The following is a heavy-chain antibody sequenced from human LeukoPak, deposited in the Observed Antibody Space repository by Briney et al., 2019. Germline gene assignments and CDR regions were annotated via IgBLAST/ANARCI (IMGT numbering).Heavy chain of an antibody. CDR2: IYHSGST. J-gene: IGHJ5*02. V-gene: IGHV4-30-2*01. CDR3: ARAGIDSGYDFGRYNWFDP. D-gene: IGHD5-12*01. CDR1: GGSISSGGYY. Sequence: PSETLSLTCTVSGGSISSGGYYWSWIRQPPGKGLEWIGYIYHSGSTYYNPSLKSRVTISVDRSKNQFSLKLSSVTAADTAVYYCARAGIDSGYDFGRYNWFDPWGQGTLVTVSS.